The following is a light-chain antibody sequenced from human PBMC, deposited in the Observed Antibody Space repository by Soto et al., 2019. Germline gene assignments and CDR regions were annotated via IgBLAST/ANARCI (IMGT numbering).Light chain of an antibody. CDR2: AAS. CDR3: QQSYRFPKT. Sequence: DVQMTQSPSSLTASVGDSLTLTCLASQTVPSYVNWSQPKTGKAPKLRSEAASTLQSWVPSRGSGRGSWAECTRTSISLPPEDGATYYGQQSYRFPKTVGRGTKLEIK. J-gene: IGKJ4*02. V-gene: IGKV1-39*01. CDR1: QTVPSY.